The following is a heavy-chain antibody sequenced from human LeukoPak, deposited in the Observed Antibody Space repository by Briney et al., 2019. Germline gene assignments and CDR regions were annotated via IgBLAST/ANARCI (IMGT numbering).Heavy chain of an antibody. CDR3: AIDIVVVVAARNYYYFGMDV. Sequence: GGSLRLSCAASGFTFSSYSMNWVRQAPGKGLEWVSSISSSSSYIYYAHSVKGRFTISRDNAKNSMYLQMNSLRAEDTAVYYCAIDIVVVVAARNYYYFGMDVWGQGTTVTVSS. V-gene: IGHV3-21*01. CDR1: GFTFSSYS. J-gene: IGHJ6*02. D-gene: IGHD2-15*01. CDR2: ISSSSSYI.